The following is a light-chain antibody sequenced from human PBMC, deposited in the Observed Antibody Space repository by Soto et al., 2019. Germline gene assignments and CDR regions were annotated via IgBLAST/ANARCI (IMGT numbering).Light chain of an antibody. CDR3: QQYDNLPFT. Sequence: TQMTQSPSSLSASVGDRVTITCQASQDISNYLNWYQQKPGKAPKLLIYDASNLETGVPSRFSGSGSGTDFTFTISSLQPEYIATYYCQQYDNLPFTFGPGTKVDIK. V-gene: IGKV1-33*01. J-gene: IGKJ3*01. CDR2: DAS. CDR1: QDISNY.